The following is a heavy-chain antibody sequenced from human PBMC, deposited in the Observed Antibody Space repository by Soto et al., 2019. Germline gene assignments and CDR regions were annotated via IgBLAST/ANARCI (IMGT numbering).Heavy chain of an antibody. D-gene: IGHD3-16*01. CDR3: ARPRVEGESQAFDI. CDR2: IYYSGST. CDR1: GGSISSGGYY. J-gene: IGHJ3*02. Sequence: QVPLQESGPGLVKPSQTLSLPCPVSGGSISSGGYYWSWIRQHPGKGLEWIGYIYYSGSTYYNPSLKGRVTISVDTSKNQFSLKLSSVTAADTAVYYCARPRVEGESQAFDIWGQGTMVTVSS. V-gene: IGHV4-31*03.